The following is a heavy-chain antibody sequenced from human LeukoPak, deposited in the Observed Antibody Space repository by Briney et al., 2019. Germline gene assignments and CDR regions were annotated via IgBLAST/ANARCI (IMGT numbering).Heavy chain of an antibody. Sequence: PSETLSLTCAVYGGSFSGYYWSWIRQPPGKGLEWIGEINHSGSTNYNPSLKSRVTISVDTSKNQFSLKLSSVTAADTAVYYCARRGGYCSSTSCFNWFDPWGQGTPLTVSS. CDR2: INHSGST. CDR1: GGSFSGYY. CDR3: ARRGGYCSSTSCFNWFDP. J-gene: IGHJ5*02. V-gene: IGHV4-34*01. D-gene: IGHD2-2*01.